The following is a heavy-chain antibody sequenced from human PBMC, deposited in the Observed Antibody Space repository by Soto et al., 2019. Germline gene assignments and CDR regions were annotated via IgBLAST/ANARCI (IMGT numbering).Heavy chain of an antibody. Sequence: QLQLQESGPGLVKPSETLSLTCTVSGDSISGSTYYWGWIRQPPGKGLEWIGRIYSSGYTNYSPSLKSRVTIPVDTSKTQFSLELRSVAVADTAVYYCARGVLYWGQGALVTVSS. V-gene: IGHV4-39*01. CDR1: GDSISGSTYY. J-gene: IGHJ4*02. CDR3: ARGVLY. CDR2: IYSSGYT. D-gene: IGHD3-3*01.